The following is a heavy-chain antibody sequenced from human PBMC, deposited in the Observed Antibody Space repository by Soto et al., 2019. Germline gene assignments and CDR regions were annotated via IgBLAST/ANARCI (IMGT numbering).Heavy chain of an antibody. D-gene: IGHD2-15*01. CDR3: ARVRYCSGGSCYPRFDP. Sequence: SETLSLTCTVSGGSISSGGYYWSWIRQHPGKGLEWIGYIYYSGSTYYNPSLKSRVTISVDTSKNQFSLKLSSVTAADTAVYYFARVRYCSGGSCYPRFDPWGQGTLVTVSS. J-gene: IGHJ5*02. CDR2: IYYSGST. V-gene: IGHV4-31*03. CDR1: GGSISSGGYY.